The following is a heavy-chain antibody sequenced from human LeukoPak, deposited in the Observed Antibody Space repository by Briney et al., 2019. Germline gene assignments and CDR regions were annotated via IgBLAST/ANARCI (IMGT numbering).Heavy chain of an antibody. J-gene: IGHJ6*02. CDR3: AKANNYGSGPRIYYYGMDV. D-gene: IGHD3-10*01. CDR2: ISYDGSNK. Sequence: GGSLRLSCAASGFTFSSYGMHWVRQAPGKGLEWVAVISYDGSNKYYADSVKGRFTISRDNSKNTLYLQMRAEDTAVYYCAKANNYGSGPRIYYYGMDVWGQGTTVTVSS. V-gene: IGHV3-30*18. CDR1: GFTFSSYG.